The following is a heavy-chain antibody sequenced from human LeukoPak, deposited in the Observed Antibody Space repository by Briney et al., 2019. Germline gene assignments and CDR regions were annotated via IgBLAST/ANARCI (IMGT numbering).Heavy chain of an antibody. Sequence: GGSLRLSCVASGFTFTKCAMSRIRQAPGKGLEWVALITATGDTAYYADSVKGRFTISRDNSRNTVYMQMDSLRAEDAAIYYCAGDRNSDWYSPLDYWGQGSQVTVSP. J-gene: IGHJ4*02. CDR3: AGDRNSDWYSPLDY. CDR2: ITATGDTA. CDR1: GFTFTKCA. D-gene: IGHD6-19*01. V-gene: IGHV3-23*01.